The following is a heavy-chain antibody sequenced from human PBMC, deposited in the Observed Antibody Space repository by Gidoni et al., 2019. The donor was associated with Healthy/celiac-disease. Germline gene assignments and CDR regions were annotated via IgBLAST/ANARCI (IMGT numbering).Heavy chain of an antibody. CDR2: ISAYNGNT. J-gene: IGHJ6*03. D-gene: IGHD1-26*01. Sequence: VRQAPGQGLEWMGWISAYNGNTNYAQKLQGRVTMTTDTSTSTAYMELRSLRSNDTAVYYCARDGATTDYYYYMDVWGKGTTVTVSS. CDR3: ARDGATTDYYYYMDV. V-gene: IGHV1-18*01.